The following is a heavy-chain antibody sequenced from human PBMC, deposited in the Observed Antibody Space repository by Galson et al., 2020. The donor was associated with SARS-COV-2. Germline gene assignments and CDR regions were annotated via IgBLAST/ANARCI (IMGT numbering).Heavy chain of an antibody. CDR2: IHPSGTTN. D-gene: IGHD1-26*01. J-gene: IGHJ4*02. CDR3: ARDKVARGTANADEWGDH. CDR1: GFTVNTYA. Sequence: GGSLRLTCAASGFTVNTYAMNWVRQAPGKGLEWVADIHPSGTTNYYADSVRGRFTISRDNSENTVYLQMNNVRAEDSALYYCARDKVARGTANADEWGDHWGQGVLVTVSS. V-gene: IGHV3-23*01.